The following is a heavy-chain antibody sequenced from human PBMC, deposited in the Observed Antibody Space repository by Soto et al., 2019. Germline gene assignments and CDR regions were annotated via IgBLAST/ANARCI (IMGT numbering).Heavy chain of an antibody. J-gene: IGHJ4*02. Sequence: SETLSLTCAVYGGSFSGYYWSWIRQPPGKGLEWIGEINRSGSTNYNPSLKSRVTISVDTSKNQFSLKLSSVTAADTAVYYCARGVSNYDFWSGYSYYFDYWGQGTLVTVSS. CDR1: GGSFSGYY. V-gene: IGHV4-34*01. CDR3: ARGVSNYDFWSGYSYYFDY. D-gene: IGHD3-3*01. CDR2: INRSGST.